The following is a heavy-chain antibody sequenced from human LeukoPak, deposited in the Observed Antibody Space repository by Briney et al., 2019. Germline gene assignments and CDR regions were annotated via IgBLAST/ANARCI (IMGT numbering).Heavy chain of an antibody. J-gene: IGHJ3*02. V-gene: IGHV3-7*01. Sequence: PGGSLRLSCAASGFTLSSYWMTWVRQAPGKGLEWVANIKHDGSEKYYVDSVKGRFTISRDNAKNSVYLQINSLRAEDTAVYYCARGVTTGVDAFDIWGQGTMVTVSS. CDR1: GFTLSSYW. CDR3: ARGVTTGVDAFDI. CDR2: IKHDGSEK. D-gene: IGHD4-17*01.